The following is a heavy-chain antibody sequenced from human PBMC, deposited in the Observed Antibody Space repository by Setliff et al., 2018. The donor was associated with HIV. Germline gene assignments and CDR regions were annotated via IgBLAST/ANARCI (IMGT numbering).Heavy chain of an antibody. D-gene: IGHD1-26*01. V-gene: IGHV4-38-2*01. CDR3: AGGPGTTSIDY. CDR1: GYSISSGYY. Sequence: PSETLSLTCAVSGYSISSGYYWGWVRQPPEKGLEWIGSFYHSGSTYYNPSLKSRLTMSIDTSKNHFSLKLTSVTAADTAVYYCAGGPGTTSIDYWAQGTLVTVSS. CDR2: FYHSGST. J-gene: IGHJ4*02.